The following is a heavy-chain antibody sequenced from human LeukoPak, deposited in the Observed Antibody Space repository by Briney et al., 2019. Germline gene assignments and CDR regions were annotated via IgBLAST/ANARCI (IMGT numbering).Heavy chain of an antibody. V-gene: IGHV4-59*01. D-gene: IGHD4-17*01. CDR3: ASGEVWFDS. CDR2: IYCSGST. J-gene: IGHJ5*01. Sequence: PSETLSLTCTVSGGSISSYYWSWIRQPPGKGLEWIGYIYCSGSTKYNPSLKSRVTISVDTSKNQCSLKVSSVTAADTAVYYCASGEVWFDSWGQGTLVTVSS. CDR1: GGSISSYY.